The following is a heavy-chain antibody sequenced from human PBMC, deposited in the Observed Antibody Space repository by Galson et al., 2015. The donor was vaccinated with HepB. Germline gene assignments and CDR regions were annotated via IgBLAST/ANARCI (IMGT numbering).Heavy chain of an antibody. V-gene: IGHV3-73*01. CDR2: IRSKATNYAA. CDR1: GFTFSGSA. J-gene: IGHJ4*02. D-gene: IGHD6-13*01. Sequence: SLRLSCAASGFTFSGSAIHWVRQASGRGPEWIGPIRSKATNYAALYVPSLKGRFTISRDESKNMEYLHMRGLKTDDTAVYYCVRSGGFSGYISRWGQGTLVTVSS. CDR3: VRSGGFSGYISR.